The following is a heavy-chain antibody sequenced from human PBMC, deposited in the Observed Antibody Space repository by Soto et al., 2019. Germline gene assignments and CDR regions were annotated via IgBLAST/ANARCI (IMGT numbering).Heavy chain of an antibody. CDR3: TTAFRYYGSGSYYTEPFDY. Sequence: AGTLTLTCAASGFSFTNSYLSWILQAPGKGLEWVGRIKSKTDGGTTDYAAPVKGRFTISRDDSKNTLYLQMNSLKTEDTAVYYCTTAFRYYGSGSYYTEPFDYWGQGT. J-gene: IGHJ4*02. V-gene: IGHV3-15*01. D-gene: IGHD3-10*01. CDR1: GFSFTNSY. CDR2: IKSKTDGGTT.